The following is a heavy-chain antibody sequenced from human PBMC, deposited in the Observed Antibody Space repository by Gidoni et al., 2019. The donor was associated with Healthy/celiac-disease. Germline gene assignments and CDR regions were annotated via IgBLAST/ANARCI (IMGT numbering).Heavy chain of an antibody. Sequence: EVQLVESGGGLVQPGRSLRLSCAASGFTFDDYAMNWVRQAPGKGLEWVSGISWNSGSIGYADSVKGRFTISRDNAKNSLYLQMNSLRAEDTALYYCAKSIGAYSSSGFDYWGQGTLVTVSS. CDR2: ISWNSGSI. CDR1: GFTFDDYA. D-gene: IGHD6-6*01. J-gene: IGHJ4*02. CDR3: AKSIGAYSSSGFDY. V-gene: IGHV3-9*01.